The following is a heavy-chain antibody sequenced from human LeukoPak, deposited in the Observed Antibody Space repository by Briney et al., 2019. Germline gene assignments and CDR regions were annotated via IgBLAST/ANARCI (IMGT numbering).Heavy chain of an antibody. J-gene: IGHJ5*02. CDR2: IYYSGST. Sequence: SETLSLNCPVSGGSTSSSSYSWGWIRQPPGKGLEWIGSIYYSGSTDYNTSLKSRVTISVDTSKNQFSLKLSSVTAADTAVYYCARRRGSGWYEGWFDPWGQGTLVTVSS. CDR3: ARRRGSGWYEGWFDP. D-gene: IGHD6-19*01. V-gene: IGHV4-39*01. CDR1: GGSTSSSSYS.